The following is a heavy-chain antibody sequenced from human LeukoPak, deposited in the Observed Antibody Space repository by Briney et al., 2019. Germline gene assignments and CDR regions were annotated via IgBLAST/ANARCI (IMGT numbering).Heavy chain of an antibody. D-gene: IGHD3-3*01. Sequence: PGGSLRLSCAASGFTFSSYGMHWVRQAPGKGLEWVAVIWYDGSNKYYADSVKGRFTISRDNSKNTLYLQMNSLRAEDTAVYYCARARYYDFWSGYYTFYYYCGMDVWAKGPRSPSP. CDR2: IWYDGSNK. V-gene: IGHV3-33*01. J-gene: IGHJ6*02. CDR1: GFTFSSYG. CDR3: ARARYYDFWSGYYTFYYYCGMDV.